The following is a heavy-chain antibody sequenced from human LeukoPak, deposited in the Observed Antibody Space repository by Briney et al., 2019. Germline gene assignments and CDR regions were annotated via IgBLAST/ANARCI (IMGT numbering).Heavy chain of an antibody. Sequence: GGSLRLSCAASGFTFSSYWMSWVRQAPGKGLEWVANIKQDGSEKYYVDSVKGRFTISRDNAKNSLYLQMNSLKTEDTGVYYCTTALNFDILTGLYQPIAAFDVWGQGRLVTVSS. CDR2: IKQDGSEK. CDR3: TTALNFDILTGLYQPIAAFDV. V-gene: IGHV3-7*03. D-gene: IGHD3-9*01. J-gene: IGHJ3*01. CDR1: GFTFSSYW.